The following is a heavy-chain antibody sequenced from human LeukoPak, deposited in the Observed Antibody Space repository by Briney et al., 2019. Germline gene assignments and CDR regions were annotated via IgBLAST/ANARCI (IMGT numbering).Heavy chain of an antibody. D-gene: IGHD2-21*01. CDR2: IYHSGST. CDR1: GGSISSYY. V-gene: IGHV4-59*12. CDR3: ARGLIAIRSVFDY. Sequence: PSETLSLTCTVSGGSISSYYWSWIRQPPGKGLEWIGYIYHSGSTNYNPSLKSRVTISVDKSKNQFSLKLSSVTAADTAVYYCARGLIAIRSVFDYWGQGTLVTVSS. J-gene: IGHJ4*02.